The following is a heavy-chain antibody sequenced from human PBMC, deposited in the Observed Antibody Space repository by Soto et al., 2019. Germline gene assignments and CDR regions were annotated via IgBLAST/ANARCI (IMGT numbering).Heavy chain of an antibody. CDR1: GYTFTRYY. V-gene: IGHV1-46*01. J-gene: IGHJ5*02. CDR3: ARGGMGYCSSTSCPAADWFDP. D-gene: IGHD2-2*01. Sequence: GASVKVSCKASGYTFTRYYMHWVRQAPGQGLEWMGIINPSGGSTSYAQKFQGRVTMTRDTSTSTVYMELSSLRPEDTAVYYCARGGMGYCSSTSCPAADWFDPWGQGTLVTVSS. CDR2: INPSGGST.